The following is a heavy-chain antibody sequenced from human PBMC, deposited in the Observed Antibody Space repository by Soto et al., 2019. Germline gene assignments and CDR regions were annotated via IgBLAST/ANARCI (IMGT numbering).Heavy chain of an antibody. D-gene: IGHD1-1*01. Sequence: SETLSLTCTVSGGSISSSRCHWGWIRQPSGKGLEWIASIKYSGSTYYNPSLKSRVTLSVDASKNQFSLNLSSVTAADTAVYYCARGLERRKNWFDPWGQGTLVTVSS. CDR2: IKYSGST. J-gene: IGHJ5*02. CDR1: GGSISSSRCH. CDR3: ARGLERRKNWFDP. V-gene: IGHV4-39*07.